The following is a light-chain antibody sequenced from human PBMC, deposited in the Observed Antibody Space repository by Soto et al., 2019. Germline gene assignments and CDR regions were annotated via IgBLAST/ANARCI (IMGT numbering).Light chain of an antibody. V-gene: IGKV3-11*01. CDR1: QSVSSY. CDR2: DAS. Sequence: EIVLTQSPATLSLSPGERATLSCRASQSVSSYLAWYQQKPGQAPRLLIYDASNRATGIPARFSGSGSGTDFTLTISSLAPEDFAVSYCQQRSNWPRLTFGGGTKVEIK. CDR3: QQRSNWPRLT. J-gene: IGKJ4*01.